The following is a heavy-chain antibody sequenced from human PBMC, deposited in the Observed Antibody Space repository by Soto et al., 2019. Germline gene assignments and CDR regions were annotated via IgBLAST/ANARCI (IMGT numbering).Heavy chain of an antibody. Sequence: QITLKESGPTLVKPTQTLTLTCTCSGFSVSTSGVGVGWIRQPPGKALEWLALIYWDDDKRYSPSLKSRLTITKDTSKNQVVLTLANMDPVDTATYYCAPGTPYYGLDVWGQGTTVTVSS. CDR3: APGTPYYGLDV. V-gene: IGHV2-5*02. CDR1: GFSVSTSGVG. J-gene: IGHJ6*02. CDR2: IYWDDDK.